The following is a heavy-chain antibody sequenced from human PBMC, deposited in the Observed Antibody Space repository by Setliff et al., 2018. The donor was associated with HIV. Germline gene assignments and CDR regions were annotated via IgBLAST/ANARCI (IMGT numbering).Heavy chain of an antibody. J-gene: IGHJ4*02. CDR3: ASRPYSYDYSGRVFDF. Sequence: PSETLSLTCSVSGGSISDNKYYWSWIRQPPGKGLEWTGSIYHTGKTYYNSALKNRLTISVDTSKNQFSLELSSVTAADTAVYYCASRPYSYDYSGRVFDFWGQGALVTVSS. CDR1: GGSISDNKYY. D-gene: IGHD3-22*01. V-gene: IGHV4-39*01. CDR2: IYHTGKT.